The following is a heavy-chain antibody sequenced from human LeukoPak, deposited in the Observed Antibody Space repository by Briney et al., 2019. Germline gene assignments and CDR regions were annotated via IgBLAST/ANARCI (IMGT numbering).Heavy chain of an antibody. CDR3: ARLVAAAGRHLDY. V-gene: IGHV5-51*01. CDR2: IYPADSDI. CDR1: GYSINNYW. Sequence: GESLKISCKGSGYSINNYWIGWVRQMPGKGLEWMGIIYPADSDIRYSPSFQGQVTISADKSISTAYLQWSSLKASDTAMYYCARLVAAAGRHLDYWGQGTLVTVSS. D-gene: IGHD6-13*01. J-gene: IGHJ4*02.